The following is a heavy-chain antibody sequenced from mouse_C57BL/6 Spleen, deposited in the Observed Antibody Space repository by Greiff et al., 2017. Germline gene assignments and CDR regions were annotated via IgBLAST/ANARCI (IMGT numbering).Heavy chain of an antibody. CDR1: GYTFTSYW. D-gene: IGHD2-4*01. V-gene: IGHV1-64*01. CDR2: IYPNSGST. CDR3: AREDDYDPLAY. J-gene: IGHJ3*01. Sequence: QVQLQQPGAELVKPGASVKLSCKASGYTFTSYWKHWVKQRPGQGLEWIGMIYPNSGSTNYNEKFKSKATLTVDKSSSTAYMQLSSLTSEDSAVYYCAREDDYDPLAYWGQGTLVTVSA.